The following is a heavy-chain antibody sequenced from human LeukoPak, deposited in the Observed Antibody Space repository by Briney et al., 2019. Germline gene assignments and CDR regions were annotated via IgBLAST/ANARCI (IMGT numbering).Heavy chain of an antibody. CDR3: AKDLGVGRGYYYGMDV. CDR1: GFTFSSYG. J-gene: IGHJ6*02. Sequence: GRSLRLSCAASGFTFSSYGMHWVRQAPGKGLEWVAVISYDGSNKYYADSVKGRFTISRDNSKNTLYLQMNSLRAEDTAVYYCAKDLGVGRGYYYGMDVWGQGTTVTVSS. D-gene: IGHD2-21*01. CDR2: ISYDGSNK. V-gene: IGHV3-30*18.